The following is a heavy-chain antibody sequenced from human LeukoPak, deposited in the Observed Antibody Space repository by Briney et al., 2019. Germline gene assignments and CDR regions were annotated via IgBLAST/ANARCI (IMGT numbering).Heavy chain of an antibody. V-gene: IGHV1-18*01. CDR2: ISADNGNT. CDR3: ARDGYFDY. Sequence: ASVKVSCKASDYTFTSYGIAWVRQAPGQGLKWMGRISADNGNTNYAQNLQGRVTMTTDTSTNTAYMELRSLTSDDTAVYYCARDGYFDYWGQGTLVTVSS. CDR1: DYTFTSYG. J-gene: IGHJ4*02.